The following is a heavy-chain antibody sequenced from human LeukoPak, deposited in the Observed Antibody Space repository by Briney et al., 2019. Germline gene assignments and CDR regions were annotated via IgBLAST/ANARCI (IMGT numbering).Heavy chain of an antibody. D-gene: IGHD3-22*01. Sequence: SETLSLTCSVSGDSISSYYWSWIRQPPGKGLEWIGYIYYSGSTNYNPSLKSRVTISVDTSKNQFSLKLSSVTAADTAVYYCARGYRSYYYDSSGYYHWGQGTLVTVSS. J-gene: IGHJ4*02. V-gene: IGHV4-59*01. CDR1: GDSISSYY. CDR2: IYYSGST. CDR3: ARGYRSYYYDSSGYYH.